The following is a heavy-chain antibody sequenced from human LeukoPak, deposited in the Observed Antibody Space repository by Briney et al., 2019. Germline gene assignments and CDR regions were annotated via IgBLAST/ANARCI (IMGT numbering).Heavy chain of an antibody. CDR1: GFTFSTYG. CDR2: ISYDGSNK. D-gene: IGHD6-13*01. Sequence: GGSLRLSCAASGFTFSTYGMHWVRQAPGKGLEWVAVISYDGSNKYYADSVKGRFTISRDNSKNTLYLQMNSLRAEDTAVYYCARDYSSSWYHYPPFYFDYWGQGTLVTVSS. CDR3: ARDYSSSWYHYPPFYFDY. V-gene: IGHV3-30*03. J-gene: IGHJ4*02.